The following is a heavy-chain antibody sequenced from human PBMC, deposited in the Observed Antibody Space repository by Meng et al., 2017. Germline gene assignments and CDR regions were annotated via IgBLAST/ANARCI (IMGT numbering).Heavy chain of an antibody. CDR2: INPSGGST. CDR1: GYTFTSYG. D-gene: IGHD4-23*01. CDR3: ARARHGGKTPLGDY. J-gene: IGHJ4*02. Sequence: QVQLVQSGAEVKKPGASVKVSCKASGYTFTSYGISWVRQAPGQGLEWMGIINPSGGSTSYAQKFQGRVTMTRDTSTSTVYMELSSLRSEDTAVYYCARARHGGKTPLGDYWGQGTLVTVSS. V-gene: IGHV1-46*01.